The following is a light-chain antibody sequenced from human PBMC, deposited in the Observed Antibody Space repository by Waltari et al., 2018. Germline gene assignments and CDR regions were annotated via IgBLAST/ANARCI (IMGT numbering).Light chain of an antibody. CDR3: QHYLRLPAT. J-gene: IGKJ1*01. Sequence: EIVLTQSPGTLSLSPGERATLSCRASQCVRRALAWYQQKPGQAPRLHIYGASNRATGIPDRFSGSGSGTDFSLTISSLEPEDFAVYYCQHYLRLPATFGQGTKVEIK. CDR2: GAS. CDR1: QCVRRA. V-gene: IGKV3-20*01.